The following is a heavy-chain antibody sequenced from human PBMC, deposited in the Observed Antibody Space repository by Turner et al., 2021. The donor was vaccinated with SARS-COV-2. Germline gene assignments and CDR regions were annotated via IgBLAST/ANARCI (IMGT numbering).Heavy chain of an antibody. CDR3: ARGGNSGNYFDY. Sequence: QVQLVQSGAEVKKPGSSVTVSCKTSGGTFSSYAISWVRQAPGQGLEWMGVIIPILAIANYAQKFQGRVTITADKSTSTAYMELSSLRSEDTAVYYCARGGNSGNYFDYWGQGTLVTVSS. J-gene: IGHJ4*02. V-gene: IGHV1-69*10. CDR1: GGTFSSYA. CDR2: IIPILAIA. D-gene: IGHD2-21*02.